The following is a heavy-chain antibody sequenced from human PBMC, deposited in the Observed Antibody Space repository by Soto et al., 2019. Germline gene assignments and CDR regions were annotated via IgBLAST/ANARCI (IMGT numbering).Heavy chain of an antibody. J-gene: IGHJ5*02. CDR2: IIPIFGTA. Sequence: SVKVSCKASGGTFSSYAISWVRQAPRQGLEWMGGIIPIFGTANYAQKFQGRVTITADESTSTAYMELSSLRSEDTAVYYCATSISGHSYGPRGGYYSWFDPWGQGTLGTVSS. CDR3: ATSISGHSYGPRGGYYSWFDP. V-gene: IGHV1-69*13. CDR1: GGTFSSYA. D-gene: IGHD5-18*01.